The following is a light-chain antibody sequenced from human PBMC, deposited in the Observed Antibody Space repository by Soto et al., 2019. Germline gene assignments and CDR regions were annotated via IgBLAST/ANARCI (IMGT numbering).Light chain of an antibody. CDR1: SSDVGSYNL. J-gene: IGLJ1*01. V-gene: IGLV2-23*01. CDR2: EGS. CDR3: CSYAGSSTPYV. Sequence: QSVLTRPASVSGSPGQSITISCTGTSSDVGSYNLVSWYQQHPGKAPKLMIYEGSKRPSGVSNRFSGSKSGNTASLTISGLQADDEADYYCCSYAGSSTPYVFGTGTKVTVL.